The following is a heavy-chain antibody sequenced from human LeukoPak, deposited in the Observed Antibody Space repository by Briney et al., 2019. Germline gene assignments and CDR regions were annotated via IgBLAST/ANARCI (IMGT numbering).Heavy chain of an antibody. J-gene: IGHJ4*02. CDR2: ISGSGGMK. Sequence: GGSLRLSCAGAVYTLSSFTTSWVRHAPGKGLEWVSAISGSGGMKHSADSVRGRYSNSRDNVNNTLYLQKNSPRDENTAVYYCARDYYGDYVRDYGGQGTLVSLSS. CDR3: ARDYYGDYVRDY. V-gene: IGHV3-23*01. CDR1: VYTLSSFT. D-gene: IGHD4-17*01.